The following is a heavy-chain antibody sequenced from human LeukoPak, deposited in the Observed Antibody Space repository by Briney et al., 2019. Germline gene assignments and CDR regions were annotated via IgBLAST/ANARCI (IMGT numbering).Heavy chain of an antibody. V-gene: IGHV1-18*01. Sequence: ASVKVSFKASGYTFTNYGISWVRQAPGQGLEWMGWISAYNGNTNYAQKLQGRVTMTTDTSTSTAYMELRSLRSDDTAVYYCARDVLDLQQSSSYYYYMDVWGKGTTVPVS. J-gene: IGHJ6*03. CDR1: GYTFTNYG. CDR2: ISAYNGNT. CDR3: ARDVLDLQQSSSYYYYMDV. D-gene: IGHD3/OR15-3a*01.